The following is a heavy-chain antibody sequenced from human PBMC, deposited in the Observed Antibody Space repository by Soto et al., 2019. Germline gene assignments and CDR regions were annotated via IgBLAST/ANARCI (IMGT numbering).Heavy chain of an antibody. V-gene: IGHV3-73*02. CDR3: XXXXXXXXXXXXXXXXXXXXXX. Sequence: EVQLVESGGGLVQPGGSLKLSCAASGFTFSGSAMHWVRXXXXXXXXXXXXXXXXANSYATAYAASVKGRFTISRDDSKNTAYLQXNSLXXXXXXXXXXXXXXXXXXXXXXXXXXXXXXXXXGQGTTVTVSS. CDR1: GFTFSGSA. CDR2: XXXXANSYAT. J-gene: IGHJ6*02.